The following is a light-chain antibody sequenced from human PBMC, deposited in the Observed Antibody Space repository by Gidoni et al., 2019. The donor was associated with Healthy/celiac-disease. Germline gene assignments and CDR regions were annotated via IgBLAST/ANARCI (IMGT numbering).Light chain of an antibody. CDR1: KLGDKY. CDR2: QDS. J-gene: IGLJ2*01. CDR3: QAWDSSLV. V-gene: IGLV3-1*01. Sequence: SYELTQPPSVSVSPGQTASITCPGDKLGDKYACWYQQKPGQSPVLVIYQDSKRPSGIPERFSGSNSGNTATLTISGTQAMDGADYYCQAWDSSLVFGGGTKLTVL.